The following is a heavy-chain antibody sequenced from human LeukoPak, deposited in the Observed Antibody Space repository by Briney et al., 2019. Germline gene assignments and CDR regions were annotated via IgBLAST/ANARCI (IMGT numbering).Heavy chain of an antibody. Sequence: PSETLSLTSTVSGGSISSYYWSWIRQPPGKGLEWIGNIYYSGSTNYNPSLKSRVTISVDTSKNQFSLKLSSVTAADTAVYYCARDRMTGYCSSTSCYEGGYNWFDPWGQGTLVTVSS. V-gene: IGHV4-59*12. CDR3: ARDRMTGYCSSTSCYEGGYNWFDP. D-gene: IGHD2-2*01. CDR2: IYYSGST. J-gene: IGHJ5*02. CDR1: GGSISSYY.